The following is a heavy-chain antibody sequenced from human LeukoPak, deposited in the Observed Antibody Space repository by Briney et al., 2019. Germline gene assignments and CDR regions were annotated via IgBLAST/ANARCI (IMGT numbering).Heavy chain of an antibody. CDR1: GFTFSRFW. CDR3: ARDRGYFVFDY. CDR2: IKEDGSDK. V-gene: IGHV3-7*01. D-gene: IGHD3-10*01. J-gene: IGHJ4*02. Sequence: PGGSLRLSCAASGFTFSRFWVTWVRQAPGKGLEWVANIKEDGSDKYYVDSVKGRFTVSRDNAKNSLYLQMNSLRDEDTAVYYCARDRGYFVFDYWGQGTLVTVSS.